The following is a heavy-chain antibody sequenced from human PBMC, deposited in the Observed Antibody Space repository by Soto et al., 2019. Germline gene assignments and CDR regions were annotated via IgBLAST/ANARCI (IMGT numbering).Heavy chain of an antibody. V-gene: IGHV3-30*18. D-gene: IGHD6-13*01. CDR1: GFDFNTYG. CDR3: AKDSSVIAAGSGGWFDP. CDR2: ISFDGGSQ. J-gene: IGHJ5*02. Sequence: QVQLVESGGGVVQPGRSLRLSCAASGFDFNTYGLHWVRQAPGKGLEWVAAISFDGGSQYYADSVMGRFTVSRDKSNSTLYLQMNSLGAEDTATYFCAKDSSVIAAGSGGWFDPWGPGTLVIVSS.